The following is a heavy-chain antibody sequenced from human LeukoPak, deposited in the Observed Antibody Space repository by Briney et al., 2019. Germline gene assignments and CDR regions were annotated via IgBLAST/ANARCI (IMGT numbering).Heavy chain of an antibody. CDR3: AGDRGYYYDSSGSDY. V-gene: IGHV1-69*05. J-gene: IGHJ4*02. Sequence: PGSSVKVSCKASGGTFSSYAISWVRQAPGQGLEWMGRIIPIFGTANYAQKFQGRVTITTDESTSTAYMELSSLRSEDTAVYYCAGDRGYYYDSSGSDYWGQGTLVTVSS. CDR2: IIPIFGTA. CDR1: GGTFSSYA. D-gene: IGHD3-22*01.